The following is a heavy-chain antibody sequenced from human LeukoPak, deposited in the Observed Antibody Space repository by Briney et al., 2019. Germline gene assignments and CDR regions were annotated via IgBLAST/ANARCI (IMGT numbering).Heavy chain of an antibody. CDR3: AREVTNIVGAILDDY. CDR1: GGSISSSGYY. J-gene: IGHJ4*02. D-gene: IGHD1-26*01. V-gene: IGHV4-30-2*01. Sequence: SETLSLTCTVSGGSISSSGYYWSWIRQPPGKGLEWIGYIYDGWNAYSNPSLRSRVTISVDRSNNQFSLKLSSVTAADTAVYYCAREVTNIVGAILDDYWGQGTLVTVSS. CDR2: IYDGWNA.